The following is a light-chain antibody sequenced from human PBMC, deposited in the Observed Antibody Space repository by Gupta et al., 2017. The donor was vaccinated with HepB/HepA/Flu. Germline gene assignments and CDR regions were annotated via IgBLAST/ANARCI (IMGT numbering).Light chain of an antibody. Sequence: DIVLTQSPATLSLSPGERATLSCRASQSVSISLAWYQQKPGQAPRLLIYYASTRATGIPARFSGSGSGTEFTLTISSLEPEDFAVYYCQQRSKWPVTFGGGTXLEIK. CDR1: QSVSIS. CDR3: QQRSKWPVT. CDR2: YAS. J-gene: IGKJ4*01. V-gene: IGKV3-11*01.